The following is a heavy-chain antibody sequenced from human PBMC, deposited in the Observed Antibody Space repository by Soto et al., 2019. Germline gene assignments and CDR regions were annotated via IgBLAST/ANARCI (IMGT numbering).Heavy chain of an antibody. D-gene: IGHD6-13*01. J-gene: IGHJ4*02. CDR2: ISYDGSNK. CDR1: GFTFSSYA. CDR3: ARDLGAAGGY. V-gene: IGHV3-30-3*01. Sequence: QVQLVESGGGMVQPGRSLRLSCAASGFTFSSYAMHWVRQAPGKGLEWVAVISYDGSNKYYADSVKGRFTISRDNSKNTLYLQMNSLRAEDTAVYYCARDLGAAGGYWGQGTLVTVSS.